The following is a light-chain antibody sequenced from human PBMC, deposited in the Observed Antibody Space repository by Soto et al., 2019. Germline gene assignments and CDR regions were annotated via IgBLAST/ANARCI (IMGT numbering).Light chain of an antibody. Sequence: IQLTQSPSSLSASVGDRVTITCRASQGISSYLAWYQQKPGKAPKLLIYAASTLQSGVPSRFSGSGSGTDFTLPLSSLQPEDFATCYCQQPPTFGQGTRLEIK. CDR1: QGISSY. V-gene: IGKV1-9*01. CDR3: QQPPT. CDR2: AAS. J-gene: IGKJ5*01.